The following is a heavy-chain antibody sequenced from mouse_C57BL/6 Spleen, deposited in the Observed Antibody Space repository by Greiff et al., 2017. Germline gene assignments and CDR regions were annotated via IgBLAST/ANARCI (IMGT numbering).Heavy chain of an antibody. CDR2: LYPRSGNT. D-gene: IGHD2-14*01. Sequence: VQLQQSGAELARPGASVKLSCKASGYTFTSYGISWVKQRTGQGLEWIGELYPRSGNTYYNEKFKGKGTLTADKSSSTAYMELRSLTSEDSAVYFCSRSGTTEPFDYWGQGTTLTVSS. CDR3: SRSGTTEPFDY. V-gene: IGHV1-81*01. CDR1: GYTFTSYG. J-gene: IGHJ2*01.